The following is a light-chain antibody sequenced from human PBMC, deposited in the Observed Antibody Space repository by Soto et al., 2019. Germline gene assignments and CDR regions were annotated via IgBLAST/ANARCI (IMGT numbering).Light chain of an antibody. CDR2: EVR. CDR3: PSYTPPGALV. J-gene: IGLJ6*01. Sequence: QSALTQPASVSGSPGQSITVSCTGTNTDVGGYNYVSWYQHRPGKAPRLMIYEVRNRLSGVSNRFSGSKSGNTASLTISGLQSGDEADYYCPSYTPPGALVFGSGTKLTVL. CDR1: NTDVGGYNY. V-gene: IGLV2-14*01.